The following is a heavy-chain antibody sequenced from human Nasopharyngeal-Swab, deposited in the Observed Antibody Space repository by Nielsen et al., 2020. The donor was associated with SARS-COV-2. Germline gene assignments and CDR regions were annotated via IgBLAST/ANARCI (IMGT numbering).Heavy chain of an antibody. Sequence: SVKVSCKASGGTFSSYAISWVRQAPGQGLEWMGRIIPIPGIANYAQKFQGRVTITADKSTSTAYMELSSLRSEDTAVYYCARSIGYCSGGSCYSGSHYYGMDVWGQGTTVTVSS. D-gene: IGHD2-15*01. CDR1: GGTFSSYA. V-gene: IGHV1-69*04. CDR3: ARSIGYCSGGSCYSGSHYYGMDV. CDR2: IIPIPGIA. J-gene: IGHJ6*02.